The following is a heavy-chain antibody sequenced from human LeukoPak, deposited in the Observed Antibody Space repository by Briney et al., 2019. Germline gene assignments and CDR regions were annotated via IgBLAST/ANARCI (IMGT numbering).Heavy chain of an antibody. Sequence: PGGSLRLSCAASGFTFSSYAMSWVRQAPGKGLEWVSYIGGGGRTIYYADSVKGRFTISRDNAKNSLYLQMNSLRDEDTAVYYCARAPGSTYDYWGQGTLVTVSS. CDR2: IGGGGRTI. J-gene: IGHJ4*02. CDR1: GFTFSSYA. CDR3: ARAPGSTYDY. V-gene: IGHV3-48*02. D-gene: IGHD2-2*01.